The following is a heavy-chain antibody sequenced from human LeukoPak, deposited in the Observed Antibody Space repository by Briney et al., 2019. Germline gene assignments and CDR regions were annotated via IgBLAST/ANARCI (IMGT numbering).Heavy chain of an antibody. CDR1: GFTFSSYS. CDR3: ARDQTRRAAFDI. Sequence: PGGSLRLSCAASGFTFSSYSMNWVRQAPGKGLEWVSSISSSSSYIYYADSVKGRFTISRDNAKNSLYLQMNSLRAEDTAVYYCARDQTRRAAFDIWGQGTMVTVSS. V-gene: IGHV3-21*01. J-gene: IGHJ3*02. CDR2: ISSSSSYI.